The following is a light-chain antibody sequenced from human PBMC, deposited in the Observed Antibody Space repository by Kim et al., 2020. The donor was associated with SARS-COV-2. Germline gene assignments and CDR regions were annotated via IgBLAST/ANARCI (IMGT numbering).Light chain of an antibody. J-gene: IGLJ3*02. CDR2: GDD. Sequence: QSVLTQPPSVSGTPGQRVTISCSGSSSSVGNNPVSCYQQLPETAPQLLIYGDDQRPSCVPGRFSGSKSATSASLAISGLQSGDDADYFWATWDDSVYGRVFGGGTKVTVL. CDR1: SSSVGNNP. V-gene: IGLV1-44*01. CDR3: ATWDDSVYGRV.